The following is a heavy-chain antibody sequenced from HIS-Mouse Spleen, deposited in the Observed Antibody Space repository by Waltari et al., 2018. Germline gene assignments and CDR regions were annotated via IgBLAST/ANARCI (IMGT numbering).Heavy chain of an antibody. J-gene: IGHJ6*02. CDR1: GGTFSSYA. Sequence: QVQLVQSGAEVKKPGSSVKVSCKASGGTFSSYAISWVRQAPGQGLEWMGGIIPSYGTANYAQKFQGRVTITADESTSTAYMELSSLRSEDTAVYYCARGSSSGSYWYYYYGMDVWGQGTTVTVSS. CDR2: IIPSYGTA. D-gene: IGHD1-26*01. V-gene: IGHV1-69*01. CDR3: ARGSSSGSYWYYYYGMDV.